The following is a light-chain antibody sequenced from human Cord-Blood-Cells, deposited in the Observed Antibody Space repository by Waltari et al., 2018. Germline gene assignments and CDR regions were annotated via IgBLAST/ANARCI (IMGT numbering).Light chain of an antibody. CDR1: QSISNF. CDR3: QQSYSTPLT. Sequence: DIQMTQSPSSLSASVGDRVTITCRASQSISNFLNWYQQKPWKAPKLRIYAASRSQSWVPSRFIGSGSGTDFTLTISSLQPEDFATYYCQQSYSTPLTFGGGTKVEIK. CDR2: AAS. J-gene: IGKJ4*01. V-gene: IGKV1-39*01.